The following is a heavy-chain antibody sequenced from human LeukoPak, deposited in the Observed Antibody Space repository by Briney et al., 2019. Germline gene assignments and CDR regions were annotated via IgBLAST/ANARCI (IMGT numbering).Heavy chain of an antibody. J-gene: IGHJ6*02. CDR1: GFTFSSYT. V-gene: IGHV3-7*01. CDR2: IKQDGSEK. D-gene: IGHD2-2*01. Sequence: PGGSLRLSCAASGFTFSSYTMNWVRQAPGKGLEWVANIKQDGSEKYYVDSVKGRFTFSRDNSKNTLYLQMSSLRAEDTAVYYCAKEKGIYCSSIDCSPGMDVWGQGTTVTVSS. CDR3: AKEKGIYCSSIDCSPGMDV.